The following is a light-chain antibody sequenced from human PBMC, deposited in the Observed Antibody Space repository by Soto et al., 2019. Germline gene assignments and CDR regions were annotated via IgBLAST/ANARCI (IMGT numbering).Light chain of an antibody. CDR1: SSNIGSNY. CDR3: VAWDGSLNSLL. Sequence: QAVVTQPPSASGTPGQRVTISCSGSSSNIGSNYVYWYQQVPGTAPKLLIYRTDQRPSGVPDRFSASKPGASASLVISGLRSEDEADYYCVAWDGSLNSLLFGGGTKLTVL. V-gene: IGLV1-47*01. CDR2: RTD. J-gene: IGLJ2*01.